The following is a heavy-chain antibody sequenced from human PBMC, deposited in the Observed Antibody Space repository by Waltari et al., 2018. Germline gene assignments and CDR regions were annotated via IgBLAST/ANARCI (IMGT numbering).Heavy chain of an antibody. V-gene: IGHV4-34*01. CDR1: GGSFSGYY. J-gene: IGHJ3*02. Sequence: QVQLQQWGAGLLKPSETLSLTCAVYGGSFSGYYWSWIRQPPGKGLEWIGEINHSGSTNYNPSLKSRVTISGDTSKNQFSLKLSSVTAADTAVYYCARPLRPGAFDIWGQGTMVIVSS. CDR2: INHSGST. CDR3: ARPLRPGAFDI. D-gene: IGHD7-27*01.